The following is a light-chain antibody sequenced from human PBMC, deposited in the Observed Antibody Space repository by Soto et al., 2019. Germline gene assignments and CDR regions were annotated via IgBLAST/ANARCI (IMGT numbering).Light chain of an antibody. CDR2: GAS. J-gene: IGKJ5*01. CDR1: QSDSSN. CDR3: QHYNNWPFT. Sequence: EIAMTQSPATLSVSPGERATLSCRASQSDSSNLAWYQQKPGQAPRLLIYGASTRATGIPARFSGSGSGTEFTLTISSLQSEDFVVYYCQHYNNWPFTFGQGTRLEIK. V-gene: IGKV3-15*01.